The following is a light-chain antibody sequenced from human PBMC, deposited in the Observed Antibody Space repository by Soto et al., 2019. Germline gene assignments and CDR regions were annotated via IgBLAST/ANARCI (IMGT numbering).Light chain of an antibody. CDR3: SSYTSSSVYV. Sequence: QSVLTQSASVSGSPGQSITISCTGTSSDVGGYNYVSWYQQHPGKAPKLMIYDVSNRPSGVSNRFSGSKSGNTASLTISGLQAEDEADYYCSSYTSSSVYVFGTGTKVTVL. J-gene: IGLJ1*01. V-gene: IGLV2-14*01. CDR2: DVS. CDR1: SSDVGGYNY.